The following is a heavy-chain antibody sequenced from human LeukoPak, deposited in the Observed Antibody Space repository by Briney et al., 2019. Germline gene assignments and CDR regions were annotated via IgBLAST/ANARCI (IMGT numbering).Heavy chain of an antibody. Sequence: GGSLRLSCAATGFTFSSYWMHWVRQAPGKGLVWVSRINSDGSTTDYADSVKGRFTISRDNAKNTLYLQMNSLRVEDTAVYYCAKDLGLVLRYFDWMFDYWGQGTLVTVSS. V-gene: IGHV3-74*01. J-gene: IGHJ4*02. D-gene: IGHD3-9*01. CDR3: AKDLGLVLRYFDWMFDY. CDR2: INSDGSTT. CDR1: GFTFSSYW.